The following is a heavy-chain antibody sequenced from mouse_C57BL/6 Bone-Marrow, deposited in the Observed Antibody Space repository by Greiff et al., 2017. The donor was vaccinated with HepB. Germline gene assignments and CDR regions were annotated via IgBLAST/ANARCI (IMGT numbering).Heavy chain of an antibody. V-gene: IGHV3-6*01. J-gene: IGHJ4*01. Sequence: EVKLMESGPGLVKPSQSLSLTCSVTGYSITSGYYWNWIRQFPGNKLEWMGYISYDGSNNYNPSLKNRISITRDTSKNQFFLKLNSVTTEDTATYYCARDPPPDYWGQGTSVTVSS. CDR2: ISYDGSN. CDR3: ARDPPPDY. CDR1: GYSITSGYY.